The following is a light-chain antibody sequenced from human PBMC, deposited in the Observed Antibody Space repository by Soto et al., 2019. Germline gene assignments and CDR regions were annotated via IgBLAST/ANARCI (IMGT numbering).Light chain of an antibody. CDR2: GAS. CDR1: QSVSVN. Sequence: EVVLTQSPATLSLSPGESATLSCRASQSVSVNFAWYQQKPGQAPRPLIYGASTRATGVPARFSGSGSGTEFTLTISSLQSEDFEVYYCQKYNSGKYTFGKGTK. CDR3: QKYNSGKYT. J-gene: IGKJ2*01. V-gene: IGKV3-15*01.